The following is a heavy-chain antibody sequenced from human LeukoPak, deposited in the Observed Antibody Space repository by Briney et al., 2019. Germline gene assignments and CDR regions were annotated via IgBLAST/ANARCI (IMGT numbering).Heavy chain of an antibody. V-gene: IGHV4-59*12. CDR2: IYYSGST. Sequence: SETLSLTRTVSGGSISSYYWSWIRQPPGKGLEWIGYIYYSGSTNYNPSLKSRVTMSVDTPKNQFSLKLSSVTAADTAVYYCARVDYDSSGYYYYMDVWGKGTTVTISS. CDR1: GGSISSYY. CDR3: ARVDYDSSGYYYYMDV. J-gene: IGHJ6*03. D-gene: IGHD3-22*01.